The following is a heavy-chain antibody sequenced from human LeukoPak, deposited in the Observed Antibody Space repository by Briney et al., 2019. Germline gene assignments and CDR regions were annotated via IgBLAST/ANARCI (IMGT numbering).Heavy chain of an antibody. CDR2: FDPEDGET. D-gene: IGHD2-2*01. CDR1: GYTLTELS. Sequence: ASVKVSCKVSGYTLTELSMHWVRQAPGKGLGWMGGFDPEDGETIYAQKFQGRVTMTEDTSTDTAYMELSSLRSEDTAVYYCATVSCSSTSCYRAFDIWGQGTMVTVSS. CDR3: ATVSCSSTSCYRAFDI. V-gene: IGHV1-24*01. J-gene: IGHJ3*02.